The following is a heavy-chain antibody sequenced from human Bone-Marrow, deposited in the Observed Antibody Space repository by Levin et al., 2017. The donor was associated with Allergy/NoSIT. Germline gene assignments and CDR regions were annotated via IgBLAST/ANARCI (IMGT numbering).Heavy chain of an antibody. V-gene: IGHV1-18*01. CDR3: GREGYRRGYGGYDEVYHFYGMDV. J-gene: IGHJ6*02. Sequence: ASVKVSCKASGYTFLSYGITWVRQAPGQGLEWLGWISPYNDKTNYGQKMQGRVTMTADTSTETVYMELRSLTADETAVYYCGREGYRRGYGGYDEVYHFYGMDVWGQGTTVGVSS. D-gene: IGHD5-12*01. CDR1: GYTFLSYG. CDR2: ISPYNDKT.